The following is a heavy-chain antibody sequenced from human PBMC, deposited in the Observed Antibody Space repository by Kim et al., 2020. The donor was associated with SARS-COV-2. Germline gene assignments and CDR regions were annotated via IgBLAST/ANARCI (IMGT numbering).Heavy chain of an antibody. V-gene: IGHV3-64*02. J-gene: IGHJ4*02. CDR2: GGNK. CDR3: ARDRNLDY. Sequence: GGNKYYADSWKGRFTIYRDNAKNTLYLQMGSLRVEDMAVYYCARDRNLDYWGQGTLVTVSS.